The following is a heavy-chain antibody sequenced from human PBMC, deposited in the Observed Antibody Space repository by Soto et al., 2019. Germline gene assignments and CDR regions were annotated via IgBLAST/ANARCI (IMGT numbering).Heavy chain of an antibody. V-gene: IGHV1-46*01. CDR3: ARAGLLWFGELLASHYYYYYGMDV. J-gene: IGHJ6*02. CDR2: INPSGGST. Sequence: ASVKVSCKASGYTFTSYYMHWVRQAPGQGLEWMGIINPSGGSTSYAQKFQGRVTMTRDTSTSTVYMELSSLRSEDTAVYYCARAGLLWFGELLASHYYYYYGMDVWGQGTTVTVSS. D-gene: IGHD3-10*01. CDR1: GYTFTSYY.